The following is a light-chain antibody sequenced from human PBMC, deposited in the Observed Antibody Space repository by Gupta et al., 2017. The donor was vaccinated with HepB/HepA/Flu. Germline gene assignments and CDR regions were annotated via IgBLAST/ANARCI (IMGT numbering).Light chain of an antibody. CDR3: QQHNNSNRT. Sequence: DIQMTQSPSTLSASVGDRVTITCRASQSVNTWLAWYQQKPGKAPKLLIYKASSLQSGVPSRFSGSGSGTEFTLTISSLQPDDFATYYCQQHNNSNRTFGQGTKLEIK. CDR1: QSVNTW. CDR2: KAS. V-gene: IGKV1-5*03. J-gene: IGKJ2*01.